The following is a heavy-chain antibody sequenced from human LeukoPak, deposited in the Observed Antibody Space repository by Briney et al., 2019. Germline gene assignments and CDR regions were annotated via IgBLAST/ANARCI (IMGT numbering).Heavy chain of an antibody. D-gene: IGHD5-12*01. CDR1: GYTFTSYG. CDR2: IIPILGIA. CDR3: ARDVASGRPDY. Sequence: ASVKVSCKASGYTFTSYGISWVRQAPGQGLEWMGRIIPILGIANYAQKFQGRVTITADKSTSTAYMELSSLRSEDTAVYYYARDVASGRPDYWGQGTLVTVSS. V-gene: IGHV1-69*04. J-gene: IGHJ4*02.